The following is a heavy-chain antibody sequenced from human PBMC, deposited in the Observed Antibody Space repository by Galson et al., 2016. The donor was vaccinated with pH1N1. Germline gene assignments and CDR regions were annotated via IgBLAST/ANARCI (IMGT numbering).Heavy chain of an antibody. J-gene: IGHJ4*02. V-gene: IGHV3-11*06. D-gene: IGHD6-19*01. CDR3: ARGGVSVAAVFDL. CDR2: IRSSRRDT. Sequence: SLRLSCAASGFSFSDYYMIWVRRAPGKGLEWVSYIRSSRRDTNYADSVKGRFSISRDNAKNLLFLQMNSLRAEDTAVYYCARGGVSVAAVFDLWGQGALVTVSP. CDR1: GFSFSDYY.